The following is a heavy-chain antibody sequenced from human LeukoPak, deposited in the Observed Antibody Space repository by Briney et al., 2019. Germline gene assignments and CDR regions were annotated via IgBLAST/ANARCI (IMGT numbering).Heavy chain of an antibody. V-gene: IGHV4-61*01. Sequence: PSETLSLTCTVSGGSVNSGSYFWSWFRQPPGKGLEWIGYIQNSTTTNYNPSLESRVTISVDSSKDQFSLRVSSVTSADTAVYYCATDYSNFYGMDVWGQGTTVTVSS. CDR3: ATDYSNFYGMDV. D-gene: IGHD4-11*01. J-gene: IGHJ6*02. CDR2: IQNSTTT. CDR1: GGSVNSGSYF.